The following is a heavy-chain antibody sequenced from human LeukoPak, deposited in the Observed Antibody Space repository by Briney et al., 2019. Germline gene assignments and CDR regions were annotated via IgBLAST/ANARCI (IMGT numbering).Heavy chain of an antibody. J-gene: IGHJ3*02. V-gene: IGHV1-2*02. CDR1: GYTFTGYY. Sequence: GASVKVSCKVSGYTFTGYYMHWVRQAPGQGLEWMGWINPNSGGTNYAQKFQGRVTMTRDTSISTAYMELSRLRSDDTAVYYCASRIAVAVDDAFDIWGQGTMVTVSS. D-gene: IGHD6-19*01. CDR3: ASRIAVAVDDAFDI. CDR2: INPNSGGT.